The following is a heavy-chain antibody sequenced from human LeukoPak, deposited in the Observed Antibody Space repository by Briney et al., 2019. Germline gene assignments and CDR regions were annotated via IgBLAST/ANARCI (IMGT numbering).Heavy chain of an antibody. CDR1: GFTFSSYA. D-gene: IGHD3-3*01. CDR2: IRPGGNEK. V-gene: IGHV3-7*03. CDR3: ATFRFLGT. Sequence: GGSLRLSCAASGFTFSSYAMSWVRQGPGKGLEWVANIRPGGNEKYYVDSVKGRFIISRDNVKNSLYLQMNSLRAEDTAIYYCATFRFLGTWGQGTMVTVSP. J-gene: IGHJ3*01.